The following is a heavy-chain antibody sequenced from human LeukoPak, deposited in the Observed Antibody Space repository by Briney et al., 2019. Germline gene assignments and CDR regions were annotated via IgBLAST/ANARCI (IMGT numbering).Heavy chain of an antibody. Sequence: KRSETLSLTCTVSGGSISSSSYYWGWIRQPPGKGLEWIGSIYYSGDTYYNPSLKSRRVTISVDTSKNQFSLRLSSVTAADTAVYYCARHQWHYYYYMGVWGKGSTVTVSS. J-gene: IGHJ6*03. CDR2: IYYSGDT. CDR3: ARHQWHYYYYMGV. D-gene: IGHD6-19*01. CDR1: GGSISSSSYY. V-gene: IGHV4-39*01.